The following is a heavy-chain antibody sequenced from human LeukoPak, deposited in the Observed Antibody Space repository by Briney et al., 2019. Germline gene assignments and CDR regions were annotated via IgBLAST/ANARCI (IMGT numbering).Heavy chain of an antibody. Sequence: KPGGSLRLSCEVSGFTFTNAWMTWVRQAPGKGLEWVGRIKRKSDGGTTDYAAPVRGRFTISRDDSKNTLYLQMNSLKTEDTAVYYCATPLAWLLNGPWFDPWGQGTLVIVSS. CDR1: GFTFTNAW. V-gene: IGHV3-15*01. D-gene: IGHD3-9*01. CDR2: IKRKSDGGTT. J-gene: IGHJ5*02. CDR3: ATPLAWLLNGPWFDP.